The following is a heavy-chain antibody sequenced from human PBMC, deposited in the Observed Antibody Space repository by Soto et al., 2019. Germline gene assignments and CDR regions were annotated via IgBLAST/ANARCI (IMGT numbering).Heavy chain of an antibody. V-gene: IGHV3-7*01. CDR2: IRQDGSEK. CDR3: ARGYRSSSSWLFDY. Sequence: EVQLVESGGGLVQPGGSLRLSCAASKFTFSGYWMSWVRQAPGKGLEWVANIRQDGSEKYYVDSVKGRFTISRDNAKNSLYLQMNSLRAEDTAVYYCARGYRSSSSWLFDYWGQGTLVTVSS. J-gene: IGHJ4*02. D-gene: IGHD6-13*01. CDR1: KFTFSGYW.